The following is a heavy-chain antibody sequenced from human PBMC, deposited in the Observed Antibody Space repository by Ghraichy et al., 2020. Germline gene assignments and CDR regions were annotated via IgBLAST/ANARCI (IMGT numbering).Heavy chain of an antibody. Sequence: SETLSLTCAVSGGSISSGGYSWSWIRQPPGKGLEWIGYIYYSGSTYYNPSLKSRVTISVDTSKNQFSLKLSSVTAADTAVYYCAREAQTTVTRGDFDYWGQGTLVTVSS. CDR1: GGSISSGGYS. D-gene: IGHD4-17*01. J-gene: IGHJ4*02. V-gene: IGHV4-30-4*07. CDR2: IYYSGST. CDR3: AREAQTTVTRGDFDY.